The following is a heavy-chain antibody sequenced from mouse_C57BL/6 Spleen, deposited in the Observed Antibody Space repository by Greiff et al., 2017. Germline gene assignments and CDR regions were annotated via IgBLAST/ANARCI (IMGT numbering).Heavy chain of an antibody. CDR3: ARGVDYGNYDYFDY. D-gene: IGHD2-1*01. J-gene: IGHJ2*01. CDR1: GYTFTSYW. CDR2: IHPNSGST. Sequence: QVQLQQPGAELVKPGASVKLSCKASGYTFTSYWMHWVKQRPGQGLEWIGMIHPNSGSTNYNEKFKSKATLTVDKSSSPAYMQLSSLTSEDSAVYYCARGVDYGNYDYFDYWGQGTTLTVSS. V-gene: IGHV1-64*01.